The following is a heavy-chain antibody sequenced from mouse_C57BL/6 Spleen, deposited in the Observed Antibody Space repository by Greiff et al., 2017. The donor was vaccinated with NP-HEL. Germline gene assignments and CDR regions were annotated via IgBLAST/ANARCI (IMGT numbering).Heavy chain of an antibody. V-gene: IGHV1-50*01. J-gene: IGHJ1*03. CDR2: IDPSDSYT. D-gene: IGHD2-3*01. Sequence: QVQLQQPGAELVKPGASVKLSCKASGYTFTSYWMQWVKQRPGQGLEWIGEIDPSDSYTNYNQKFKGKATLTVDTSSSTAYMQLSSLTSEDSAVYYCARYGDGYYNWYFDVWGTGTTVTVSS. CDR1: GYTFTSYW. CDR3: ARYGDGYYNWYFDV.